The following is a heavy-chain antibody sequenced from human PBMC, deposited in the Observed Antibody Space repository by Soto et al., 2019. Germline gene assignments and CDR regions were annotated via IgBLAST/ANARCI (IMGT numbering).Heavy chain of an antibody. CDR3: ARGRMVVTAMPFDY. D-gene: IGHD2-21*02. V-gene: IGHV1-2*02. J-gene: IGHJ4*02. Sequence: ASVKVSCKASGYTFTGYYMHWVRQAPGQGLEWMGWINPNSGGTNYAQKFQGRVTMTRDTSISTAYMELSRLRSDDTAVYYCARGRMVVTAMPFDYWGQGTLVTVSS. CDR1: GYTFTGYY. CDR2: INPNSGGT.